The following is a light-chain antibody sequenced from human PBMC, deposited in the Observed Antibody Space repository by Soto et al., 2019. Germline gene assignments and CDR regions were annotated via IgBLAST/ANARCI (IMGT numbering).Light chain of an antibody. CDR2: DIS. Sequence: EIVLTQSPATLSVSPGERATLSCRASQSVRKLLTWYQQKPGQPPSLLMYDISTRAAGIPARFSGSGSGTDFPLTISSLEPEDFAVYFCQQCTNGPPCTFGQGTKLDIK. J-gene: IGKJ2*02. CDR1: QSVRKL. V-gene: IGKV3-11*01. CDR3: QQCTNGPPCT.